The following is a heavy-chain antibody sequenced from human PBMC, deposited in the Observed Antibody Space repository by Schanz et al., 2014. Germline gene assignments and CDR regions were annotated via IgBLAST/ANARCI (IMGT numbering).Heavy chain of an antibody. J-gene: IGHJ4*02. CDR2: IIPVLNIA. V-gene: IGHV1-69*02. D-gene: IGHD5-12*01. CDR1: GGTFSSYT. CDR3: ARGRGGYDY. Sequence: QVQLVQSGAEVKKPGSSVKVSCKLSGGTFSSYTISWMRQAPGQGLEWMGKIIPVLNIATYAQRFQGRVSITADTSTSTAYMELSSLTSEDAPGHYCARGRGGYDYWGQGTLXTVSS.